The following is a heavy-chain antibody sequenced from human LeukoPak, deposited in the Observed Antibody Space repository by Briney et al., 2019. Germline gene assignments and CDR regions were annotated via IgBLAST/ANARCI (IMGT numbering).Heavy chain of an antibody. V-gene: IGHV3-7*03. CDR1: GFTFSSSW. CDR3: ARDGGWNRFGY. CDR2: INEDGSQK. Sequence: GGSLRLSCVDSGFTFSSSWMTWLRQAPGKGLEWVANINEDGSQKNYVGSVTGRFTISRDNAKNSLYLQMNSLSAEDTAVYYCARDGGWNRFGYWGQGTLVTVSS. J-gene: IGHJ4*02. D-gene: IGHD1-1*01.